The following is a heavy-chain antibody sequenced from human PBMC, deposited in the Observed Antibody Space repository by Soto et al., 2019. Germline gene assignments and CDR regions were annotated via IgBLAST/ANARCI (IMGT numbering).Heavy chain of an antibody. V-gene: IGHV3-7*05. CDR1: GFIFSDDW. J-gene: IGHJ4*02. CDR2: IKTDGSEK. CDR3: ASSMGRGGNDY. D-gene: IGHD3-10*01. Sequence: EVQLVESGGGLVQPGGSLRLSCAASGFIFSDDWMSWVRQAPGKGLECVANIKTDGSEKYYVDPVKGRFTISRDNAKNSRDLQMNSLRAEDTAVYYCASSMGRGGNDYWGQGTLVAVSS.